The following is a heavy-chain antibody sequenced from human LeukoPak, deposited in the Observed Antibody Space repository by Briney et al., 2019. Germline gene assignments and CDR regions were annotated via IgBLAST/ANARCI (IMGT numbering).Heavy chain of an antibody. CDR2: ISYDGSNK. D-gene: IGHD3-22*01. CDR1: VFTFSNYA. CDR3: ARDQGYYYDSSGQP. Sequence: GRSLRLSCAASVFTFSNYAMHWVRQAPGKGLEWVAVISYDGSNKYYADSVKGRFTISRDNSKNTLYLQMNSLRAEDPAVYYCARDQGYYYDSSGQPWGQGTLVTVSS. J-gene: IGHJ5*02. V-gene: IGHV3-30-3*01.